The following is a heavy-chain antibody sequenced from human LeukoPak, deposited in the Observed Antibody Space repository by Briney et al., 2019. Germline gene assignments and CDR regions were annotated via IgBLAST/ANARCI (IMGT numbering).Heavy chain of an antibody. CDR1: DGSISSSSYY. CDR2: IYYSGST. J-gene: IGHJ4*02. V-gene: IGHV4-39*07. D-gene: IGHD1-26*01. CDR3: ARDIDDVGALFDF. Sequence: PSETLSLTCTVSDGSISSSSYYWGWIRQPPGKGLEWIGSIYYSGSTYYNPSLKSRVTISVDTSKNQFSLKLSSVTAADTALYFCARDIDDVGALFDFWGQGTLVTVSS.